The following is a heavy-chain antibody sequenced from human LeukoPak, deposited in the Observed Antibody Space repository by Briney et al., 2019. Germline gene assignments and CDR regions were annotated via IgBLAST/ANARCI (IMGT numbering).Heavy chain of an antibody. CDR1: GFTFGDYA. Sequence: GGSLRLSCAASGFTFGDYAMSWFRQAPGKGLEWVAFIRSKAYIATTKYAASVKGRFTFSRDDSKSIAYLQMNSLKTEDTAVYYCTRGPGYTYGSQYYFDYWGQGTLVTVSS. CDR2: IRSKAYIATT. V-gene: IGHV3-49*03. CDR3: TRGPGYTYGSQYYFDY. D-gene: IGHD5-18*01. J-gene: IGHJ4*02.